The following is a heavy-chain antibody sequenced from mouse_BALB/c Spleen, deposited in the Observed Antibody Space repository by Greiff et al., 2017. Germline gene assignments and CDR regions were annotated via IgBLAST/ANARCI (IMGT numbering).Heavy chain of an antibody. CDR1: GYTFTDYA. CDR2: ISTYYGDA. Sequence: QVQLQQSGAELVRPGVSVKISCKGSGYTFTDYAMHWVKQSHAKSLEWIGVISTYYGDASYNQKFKGKATMTVDKSSSTAYMELARLTSEDSAIYYCAGYDYEDYYYAMDYWGQGTSVTVSS. J-gene: IGHJ4*01. V-gene: IGHV1S137*01. CDR3: AGYDYEDYYYAMDY. D-gene: IGHD2-4*01.